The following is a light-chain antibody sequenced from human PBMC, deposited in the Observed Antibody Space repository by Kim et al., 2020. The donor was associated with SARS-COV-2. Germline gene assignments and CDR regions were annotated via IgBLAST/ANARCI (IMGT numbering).Light chain of an antibody. CDR2: DVS. J-gene: IGLJ1*01. Sequence: QSALTQPASVSGSPGQSITISCTGTSSDVGGYNYVSWYQQHPGKAPKLMIYDVSKRPSGVSNRFSGSKSGNTASLTISGLQAEDEADYYCSSYTSSSTYVFGNGTKVTVL. CDR3: SSYTSSSTYV. CDR1: SSDVGGYNY. V-gene: IGLV2-14*01.